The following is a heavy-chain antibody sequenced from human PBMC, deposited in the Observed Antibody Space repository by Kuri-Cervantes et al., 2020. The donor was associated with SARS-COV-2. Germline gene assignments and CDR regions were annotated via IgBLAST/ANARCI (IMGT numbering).Heavy chain of an antibody. CDR1: GFPFNIYA. CDR2: IGPGGNGI. Sequence: GESLKISCAVSGFPFNIYAMSWVRQAPGKGLEWVSTIGPGGNGIDYADFVKGRFNISRDNSKYTLYLQLNSLEAEDTAVYYCAKDVYSSGWQFITRPSYGMDVWGQGTTVTVSS. D-gene: IGHD6-19*01. J-gene: IGHJ6*02. V-gene: IGHV3-23*01. CDR3: AKDVYSSGWQFITRPSYGMDV.